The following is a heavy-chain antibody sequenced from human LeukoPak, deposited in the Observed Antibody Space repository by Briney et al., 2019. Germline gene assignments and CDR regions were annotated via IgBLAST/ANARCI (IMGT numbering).Heavy chain of an antibody. V-gene: IGHV1-46*01. J-gene: IGHJ4*02. D-gene: IGHD3-22*01. CDR3: AREVHYDSSGYHDDY. CDR1: GYTFTSYY. CDR2: INPSGGST. Sequence: ASVKVSCKASGYTFTSYYMHWVRQAPGQGLEWMGIINPSGGSTSYAQKFQGRVTMTRDTSTSTVYMELSSLRSEDTAEYYCAREVHYDSSGYHDDYWGQGTLVTVSS.